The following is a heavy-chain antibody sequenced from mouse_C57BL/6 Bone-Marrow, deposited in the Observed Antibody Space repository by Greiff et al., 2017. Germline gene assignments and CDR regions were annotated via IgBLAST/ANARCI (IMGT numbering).Heavy chain of an antibody. J-gene: IGHJ3*01. CDR2: INPNNGGT. V-gene: IGHV1-18*01. CDR1: GYTFTDYN. D-gene: IGHD1-1*01. CDR3: APYGSSFPFAY. Sequence: EVKLVESGPELVKPGASVKIPCKASGYTFTDYNMDWVKQSHGKSLEWIGDINPNNGGTIYNQKFKGKATLTVDKSSSTAYMELRSLTSEDTAVYYCAPYGSSFPFAYWGQGTLVTVSA.